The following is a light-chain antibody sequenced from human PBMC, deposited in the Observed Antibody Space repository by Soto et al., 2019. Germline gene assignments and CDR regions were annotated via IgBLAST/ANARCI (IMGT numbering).Light chain of an antibody. CDR3: CSYAGSLSFV. Sequence: QSVLTQPRSVSGSPGQSVSISCTGTSSDVGGYNYVSWYQHHPGKAPKLMIYDVTKRPSGVPDRFSGSKSGNTASLTISGLQAEDEADYYCCSYAGSLSFVFXTGTKVTVL. CDR1: SSDVGGYNY. CDR2: DVT. J-gene: IGLJ1*01. V-gene: IGLV2-11*01.